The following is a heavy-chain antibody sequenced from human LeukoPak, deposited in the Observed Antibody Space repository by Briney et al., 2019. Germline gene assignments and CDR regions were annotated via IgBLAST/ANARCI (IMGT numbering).Heavy chain of an antibody. CDR1: GISLSTSGMR. D-gene: IGHD3-22*01. J-gene: IGHJ3*02. V-gene: IGHV2-70*04. CDR3: TRIGFFYDSSGYSGAFDI. Sequence: SGPALVKPTQTLTLTCTFSGISLSTSGMRVSWIRQPPGKALEWLARIAWDDDKFYITSLRTRLTISKDTSKNQVVLTMTNMDPVDTATYYCTRIGFFYDSSGYSGAFDIWGQGTMVIVSS. CDR2: IAWDDDK.